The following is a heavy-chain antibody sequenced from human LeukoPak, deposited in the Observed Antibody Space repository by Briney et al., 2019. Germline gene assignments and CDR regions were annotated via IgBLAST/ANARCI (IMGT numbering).Heavy chain of an antibody. V-gene: IGHV3-11*04. Sequence: PGGSLRLSCAASGFTFSDYYMSWIRQAPGKGLEWVSYISSSGSTIYYADSVKGRFTISRDNSKNTLYLQMNSLRVDDTAVYYCAKDTPLCYFDYWGQGTLVTVSS. D-gene: IGHD3-16*01. CDR2: ISSSGSTI. CDR3: AKDTPLCYFDY. CDR1: GFTFSDYY. J-gene: IGHJ4*02.